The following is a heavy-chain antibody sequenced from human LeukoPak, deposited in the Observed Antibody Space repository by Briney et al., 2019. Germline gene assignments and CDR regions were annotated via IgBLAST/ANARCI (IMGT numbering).Heavy chain of an antibody. J-gene: IGHJ3*02. CDR3: ASEAVNYYGSGSYSFI. CDR2: ISAYNGNT. V-gene: IGHV1-18*01. CDR1: GYTFTSYD. D-gene: IGHD3-10*01. Sequence: ASVKVSCKASGYTFTSYDVNWVRQATGQGLEWMGWISAYNGNTNYAQKLQGRVTMTTDTSTSTAYMELRSLRSDDTAVYYCASEAVNYYGSGSYSFIWGQGTMVTVSS.